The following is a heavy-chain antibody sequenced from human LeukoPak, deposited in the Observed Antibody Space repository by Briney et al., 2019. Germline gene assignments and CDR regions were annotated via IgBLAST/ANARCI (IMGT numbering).Heavy chain of an antibody. CDR2: IYYTGST. CDR3: AKSNGYGLVDI. D-gene: IGHD3-10*01. CDR1: GGSVSDYY. Sequence: SETLSLTCAISGGSVSDYYWSWIRQSPGKGLEWIGYIYYTGSTTYNPSLKSRVTMSADTSRNQFSLKLNSVTAADTAVYYCAKSNGYGLVDIWAKGTTVTVSS. V-gene: IGHV4-59*02. J-gene: IGHJ6*04.